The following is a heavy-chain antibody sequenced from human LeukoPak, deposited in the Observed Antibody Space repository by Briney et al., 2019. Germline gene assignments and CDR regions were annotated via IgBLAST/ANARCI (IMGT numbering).Heavy chain of an antibody. J-gene: IGHJ5*01. D-gene: IGHD3-10*01. CDR2: ISGTGGAT. V-gene: IGHV3-23*01. Sequence: GGSLRLSCVASGFSFGNYAMSWVRQAPGKGLQWVSQISGTGGATWYAGFARDRFAISRDNSKKTLYLQMSGLRVEDTAMYYCVKDPRDTYGTNWFVSWGQGTLIIVSS. CDR1: GFSFGNYA. CDR3: VKDPRDTYGTNWFVS.